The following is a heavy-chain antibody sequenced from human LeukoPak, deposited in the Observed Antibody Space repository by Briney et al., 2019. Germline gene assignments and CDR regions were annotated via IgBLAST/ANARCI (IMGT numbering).Heavy chain of an antibody. J-gene: IGHJ4*02. CDR3: AKDGDEGIAAAGTFDY. CDR1: GFTFDGYP. CDR2: ISWNSGSI. Sequence: GGSLRLSCAASGFTFDGYPMHWVRQAPGKGLEWVSGISWNSGSIGYADSVKGRFTISRDNAKNSLYLQMNSLRAEDTALYYCAKDGDEGIAAAGTFDYWGQGTLVTVSS. D-gene: IGHD6-13*01. V-gene: IGHV3-9*01.